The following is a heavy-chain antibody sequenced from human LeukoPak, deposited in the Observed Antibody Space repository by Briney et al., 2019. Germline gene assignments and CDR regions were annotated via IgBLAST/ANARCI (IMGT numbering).Heavy chain of an antibody. D-gene: IGHD2-15*01. CDR3: ATDWVRGYCSSGTCYSRDWFDP. V-gene: IGHV1-24*01. J-gene: IGHJ5*02. CDR1: GNTLTELS. CDR2: FDPEDGET. Sequence: ASVKVSCKVSGNTLTELSMRWVRQAPGKGLEWMGGFDPEDGETIYAQKFQGRVTMTEHTSTVTAYMELSRLRSEDMAVYYCATDWVRGYCSSGTCYSRDWFDPWGQGTLVTVSS.